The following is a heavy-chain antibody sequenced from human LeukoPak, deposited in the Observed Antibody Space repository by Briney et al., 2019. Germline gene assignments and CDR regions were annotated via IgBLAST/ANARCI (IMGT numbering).Heavy chain of an antibody. V-gene: IGHV3-66*01. CDR1: GFTFSSYA. D-gene: IGHD2-2*02. CDR3: ASPPDCSSTSCYTVDAFDI. Sequence: GGSLRLSCAASGFTFSSYAMSWVRQAPGKGLEWVSVIYSGGSTYYADSVKGRFTISRDNSKNTLYLQMNSLRAEDTAVYYCASPPDCSSTSCYTVDAFDIWGQGTMVTVSS. CDR2: IYSGGST. J-gene: IGHJ3*02.